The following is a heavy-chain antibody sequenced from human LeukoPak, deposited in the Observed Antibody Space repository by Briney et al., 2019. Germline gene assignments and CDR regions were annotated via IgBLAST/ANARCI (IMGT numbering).Heavy chain of an antibody. J-gene: IGHJ2*01. CDR3: ARVCSSGWWYSDL. V-gene: IGHV3-33*01. CDR2: IWYDGSNK. CDR1: GFTFSSYG. D-gene: IGHD6-19*01. Sequence: PGGSLRLSCAASGFTFSSYGMHWVRQAPGKGLEWVAVIWYDGSNKYYADSVKGRFTISRDNSKNTLYLQMNSLRAEDTAVYYCARVCSSGWWYSDLWGRGTLVTVSS.